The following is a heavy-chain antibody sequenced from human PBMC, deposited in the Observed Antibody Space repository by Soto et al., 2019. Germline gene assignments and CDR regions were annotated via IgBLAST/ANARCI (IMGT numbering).Heavy chain of an antibody. V-gene: IGHV1-69*13. Sequence: GASVKVSCKASGDTFSSYSISGVRQAPGQGLEWMGGIVPIFGTTVYAPRLQGRLTITGDGPTSTSYMELSGLTFEDTAVYYCAANSLGGGSQGDVWGQGTTVTVSS. CDR3: AANSLGGGSQGDV. D-gene: IGHD3-10*01. CDR2: IVPIFGTT. CDR1: GDTFSSYS. J-gene: IGHJ6*02.